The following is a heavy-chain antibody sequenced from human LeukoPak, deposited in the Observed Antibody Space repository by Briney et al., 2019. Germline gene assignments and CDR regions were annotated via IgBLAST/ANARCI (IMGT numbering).Heavy chain of an antibody. V-gene: IGHV5-51*01. Sequence: GESLKISCKGSGFSFTNYWIGWVRQMPGKGLEWMGIIYPGDSDTRYSPSFQGQVTISADKSISTAYLQWSSLKASDTAMYYCARQVYYYDSSGYSGFDYWGQGTLVTVSS. D-gene: IGHD3-22*01. J-gene: IGHJ4*02. CDR1: GFSFTNYW. CDR3: ARQVYYYDSSGYSGFDY. CDR2: IYPGDSDT.